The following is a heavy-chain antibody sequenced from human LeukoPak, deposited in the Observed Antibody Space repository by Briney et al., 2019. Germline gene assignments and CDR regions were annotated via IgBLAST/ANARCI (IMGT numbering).Heavy chain of an antibody. Sequence: ASVKVSCKASGYIFTSYYMHWVRQAPGQGLEWMGIINPSGGDTTYAQKFQGRLSMTRDMSTSTVYMELSSLRSEDTAVYYCATGSSSSEGALDPWGQGTLVTVSS. CDR3: ATGSSSSEGALDP. CDR1: GYIFTSYY. V-gene: IGHV1-46*01. CDR2: INPSGGDT. D-gene: IGHD6-6*01. J-gene: IGHJ5*02.